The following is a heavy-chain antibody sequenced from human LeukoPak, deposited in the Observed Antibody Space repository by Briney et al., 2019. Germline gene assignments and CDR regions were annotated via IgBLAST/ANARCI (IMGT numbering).Heavy chain of an antibody. CDR2: FDPEDGET. J-gene: IGHJ3*02. Sequence: ASVKVSCKVSGYTLTELSMHWVRQAPGKGLEWMGGFDPEDGETIYAQKFQGRVTMTEDTSTDTAYMELSSLRSEDTAVYYCATARRYFDWLYDAFDIWGQGTMVTVSS. CDR3: ATARRYFDWLYDAFDI. CDR1: GYTLTELS. V-gene: IGHV1-24*01. D-gene: IGHD3-9*01.